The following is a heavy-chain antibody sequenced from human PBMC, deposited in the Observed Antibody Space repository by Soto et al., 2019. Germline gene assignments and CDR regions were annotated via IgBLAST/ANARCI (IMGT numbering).Heavy chain of an antibody. CDR3: ARLKRGYGYGSIIDF. CDR1: GDSIRHYY. Sequence: PSETLSLTCSVSGDSIRHYYWSWIRQSPGKGLEFLGYIFYTGKTTYNPSLKSRVAMSVDTSRNQFALKLRSVTAADTATYYCARLKRGYGYGSIIDFWGRGTLVTVSS. D-gene: IGHD5-18*01. V-gene: IGHV4-59*01. J-gene: IGHJ4*01. CDR2: IFYTGKT.